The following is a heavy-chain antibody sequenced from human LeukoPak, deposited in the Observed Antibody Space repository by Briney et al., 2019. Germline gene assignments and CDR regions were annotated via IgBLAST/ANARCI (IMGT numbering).Heavy chain of an antibody. J-gene: IGHJ6*02. CDR1: GYTLTDLS. Sequence: ASVKVSCKVSGYTLTDLSMHWVRQAPGKGLEWMGSFDPEDGDTIYAQKFQGRVTMTEDTSTDTAYMELSSLRSEDTAVYYCATFAMISYYYGMGVWGQGTTVTVSS. D-gene: IGHD3-16*01. CDR2: FDPEDGDT. V-gene: IGHV1-24*01. CDR3: ATFAMISYYYGMGV.